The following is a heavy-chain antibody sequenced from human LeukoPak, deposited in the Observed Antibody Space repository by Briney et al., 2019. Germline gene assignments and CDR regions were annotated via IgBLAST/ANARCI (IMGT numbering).Heavy chain of an antibody. CDR1: GFTFSSYG. CDR3: GRGHWGLDY. CDR2: IRYDGNNK. D-gene: IGHD7-27*01. Sequence: GGSLRLSCAASGFTFSSYGMHWVRQAPGKGLEWVAFIRYDGNNKYYADSVKGRFTISRDNAMSSLYLQMNSLRAEDTAVYYCGRGHWGLDYWGQGTLVTVSS. J-gene: IGHJ4*02. V-gene: IGHV3-30*02.